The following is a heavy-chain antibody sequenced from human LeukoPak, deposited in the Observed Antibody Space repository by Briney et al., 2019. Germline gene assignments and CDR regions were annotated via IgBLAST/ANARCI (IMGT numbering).Heavy chain of an antibody. CDR3: ARDYGGNPGDY. V-gene: IGHV3-66*01. D-gene: IGHD4-23*01. CDR1: GFTVSSNY. Sequence: GGSLRLSCAAAGFTVSSNYMSWVRQAPGKGLEWVSVIYSGGSTYYADSVKGRFTISRDNSKNTLYLQMNSLRAEDTAVYYCARDYGGNPGDYWGQGTLVTVSS. J-gene: IGHJ4*02. CDR2: IYSGGST.